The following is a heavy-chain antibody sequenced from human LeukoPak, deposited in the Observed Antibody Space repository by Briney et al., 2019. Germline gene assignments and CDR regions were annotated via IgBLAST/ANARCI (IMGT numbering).Heavy chain of an antibody. CDR1: GFTFSSSW. CDR3: ARGSRGNFDY. D-gene: IGHD4-23*01. J-gene: IGHJ4*02. CDR2: IKHGGSEK. V-gene: IGHV3-7*01. Sequence: PGGSLRLSCAASGFTFSSSWMSWVRQAPGKGLEWVSNIKHGGSEKYHVDSVKGRFTISRDNAKNSLYLQMNSLRAEDTAVYYCARGSRGNFDYWGQGTLVTVSS.